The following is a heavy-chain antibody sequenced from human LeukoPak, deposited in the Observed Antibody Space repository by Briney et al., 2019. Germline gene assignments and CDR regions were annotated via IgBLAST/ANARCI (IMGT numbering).Heavy chain of an antibody. Sequence: PGGSLRLSCAASGLSFSTFAMSWVRQGPARGLEWVSSLRGNGETFYAESVKGRFTLSSDSSRNTVYLHLNNLKVEDTAMNYCARASWVSSTDAVRWGQGTLVTVSS. D-gene: IGHD3-16*01. CDR3: ARASWVSSTDAVR. CDR2: LRGNGET. J-gene: IGHJ4*02. CDR1: GLSFSTFA. V-gene: IGHV3-23*01.